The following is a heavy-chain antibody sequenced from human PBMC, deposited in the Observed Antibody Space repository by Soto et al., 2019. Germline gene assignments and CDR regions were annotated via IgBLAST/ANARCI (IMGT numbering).Heavy chain of an antibody. J-gene: IGHJ6*02. CDR1: GYSFTSYW. Sequence: PGGALNISCKGSGYSFTSYWMGLVREMPGEGLESPGISYPGDSYTRSSLSFNGQVTITAEETISTANPQWSSLKASDTAMYSYAGPDYSSSSYYYYYGMDVWGQGTTVTVSS. CDR2: SYPGDSYT. CDR3: AGPDYSSSSYYYYYGMDV. V-gene: IGHV5-51*01. D-gene: IGHD6-6*01.